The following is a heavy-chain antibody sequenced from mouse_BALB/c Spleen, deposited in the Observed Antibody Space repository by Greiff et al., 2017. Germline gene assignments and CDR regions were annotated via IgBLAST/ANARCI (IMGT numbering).Heavy chain of an antibody. D-gene: IGHD2-10*02. CDR3: ARGGYGNYFYAMDY. CDR2: IWAGGST. CDR1: GFSLTSYG. Sequence: QVQLKESGPGLVAPSQSLSITCTVSGFSLTSYGVHWVRQPPGKGLEWLGVIWAGGSTNYNSALMSRLSISKDNSKSQVFLKMNSLQTDDTAMYYCARGGYGNYFYAMDYWGQGTSVTVSS. J-gene: IGHJ4*01. V-gene: IGHV2-9*02.